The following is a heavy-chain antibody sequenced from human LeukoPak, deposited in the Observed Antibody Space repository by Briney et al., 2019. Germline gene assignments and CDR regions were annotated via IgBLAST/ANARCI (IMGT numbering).Heavy chain of an antibody. V-gene: IGHV3-7*01. CDR1: GFTFSSYW. D-gene: IGHD1-26*01. Sequence: SGGSLRLSCAASGFTFSSYWMRWVRQAPGKGLELVANIKQDGSEKYYVDSVQGRFTISRDNAKNSLYLQMNSLRVEDTAVYYCGGRIVGATSGGDYWGQGTLVTVSS. CDR2: IKQDGSEK. J-gene: IGHJ4*02. CDR3: GGRIVGATSGGDY.